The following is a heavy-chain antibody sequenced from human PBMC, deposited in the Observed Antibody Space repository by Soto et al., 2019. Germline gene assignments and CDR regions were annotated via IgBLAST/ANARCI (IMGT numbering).Heavy chain of an antibody. V-gene: IGHV3-30-3*01. Sequence: QVQLVESGGGVVQPGRSLRLSCAASGFTFSSYAMHWVRQAPGKGLEWVAVISYDGSNKYYADSVKGRITISRDNSKNTVYLQMNSLRAEDTAVYYCASENSEIAEAGCFDYWGQGTLVTVSS. CDR3: ASENSEIAEAGCFDY. CDR1: GFTFSSYA. CDR2: ISYDGSNK. D-gene: IGHD6-13*01. J-gene: IGHJ4*02.